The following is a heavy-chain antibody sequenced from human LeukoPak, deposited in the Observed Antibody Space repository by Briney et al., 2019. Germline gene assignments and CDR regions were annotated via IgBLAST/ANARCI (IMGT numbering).Heavy chain of an antibody. D-gene: IGHD6-25*01. CDR3: ARTSVAAARNWDDALDI. CDR1: GYTFTKYG. CDR2: INTYNGHT. Sequence: ASVKVSCKASGYTFTKYGISWVRQAPGQGLEWMGWINTYNGHTSCVQRFQGRLTMTTDTSTSTAYMEMGSLSSDDTAMYYCARTSVAAARNWDDALDIWGQGTMVIVSS. V-gene: IGHV1-18*01. J-gene: IGHJ3*02.